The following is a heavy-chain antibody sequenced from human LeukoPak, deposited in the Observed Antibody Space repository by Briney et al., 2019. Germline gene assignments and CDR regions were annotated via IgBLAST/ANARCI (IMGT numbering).Heavy chain of an antibody. CDR2: INWNSGSI. Sequence: GGSLRLSCAASGFSFNDYAMHWVRQAPGKGLEWVSGINWNSGSIVYADSVKGRFTISRDNAKNSLYLQMNSLRAEDTALYYCAKDLGSHLXXXGXVIANGFVYWGQGTLV. CDR1: GFSFNDYA. J-gene: IGHJ4*02. D-gene: IGHD4/OR15-4a*01. CDR3: AKDLGSHLXXXGXVIANGFVY. V-gene: IGHV3-9*01.